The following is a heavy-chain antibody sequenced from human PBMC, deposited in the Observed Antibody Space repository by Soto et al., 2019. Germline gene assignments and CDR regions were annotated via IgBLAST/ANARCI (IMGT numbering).Heavy chain of an antibody. CDR2: IRRKANSYAT. CDR3: TADTCMTLYGMDV. CDR1: GFTFSGSA. Sequence: EVQLVESGGGLVQPGGSLKLSCAASGFTFSGSAMHWVRQASGKGREWFGRIRRKANSYATAYAASVKVRFTISRDESKNTAYLQTNRLMTEDTAVYYCTADTCMTLYGMDVWGQGTTVTVSS. J-gene: IGHJ6*02. D-gene: IGHD2-8*01. V-gene: IGHV3-73*02.